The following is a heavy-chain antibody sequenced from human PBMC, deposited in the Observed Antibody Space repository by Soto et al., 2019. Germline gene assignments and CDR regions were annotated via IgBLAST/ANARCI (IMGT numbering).Heavy chain of an antibody. CDR3: VRQTDDSYTFNAFDI. J-gene: IGHJ3*02. D-gene: IGHD3-16*01. CDR1: GGSISNNFYY. V-gene: IGHV4-39*01. CDR2: IFYRGSA. Sequence: QLQLQESGPGLVKPSETLSLTCTISGGSISNNFYYWGWIRHPPGKGLQCIGNIFYRGSAHYNPSLESPVTISVDTSKNQCSLRLTFVTAADTAVYYGVRQTDDSYTFNAFDIWGQGTMVTVSS.